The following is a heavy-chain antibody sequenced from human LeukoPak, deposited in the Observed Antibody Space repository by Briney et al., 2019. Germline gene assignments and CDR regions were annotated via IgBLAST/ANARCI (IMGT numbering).Heavy chain of an antibody. CDR2: IIPIFGTA. D-gene: IGHD2-2*01. CDR1: GGTFSSYA. V-gene: IGHV1-69*01. CDR3: ARERCSSTSCYLGYYYYYGMDV. Sequence: GSSVKVSCKASGGTFSSYAISWVRQAPGQGLEWMGGIIPIFGTANYAQKFQGRVTITADESTSTAYMELSSLRSEDTAVYYCARERCSSTSCYLGYYYYYGMDVWGQGTTVTVSS. J-gene: IGHJ6*02.